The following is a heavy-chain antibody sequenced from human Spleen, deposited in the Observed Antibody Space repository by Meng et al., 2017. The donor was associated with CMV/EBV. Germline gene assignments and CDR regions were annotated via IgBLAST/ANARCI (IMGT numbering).Heavy chain of an antibody. V-gene: IGHV3-7*01. CDR1: GFTFSRYW. CDR3: ARDYDFCSGPNYGLDV. CDR2: INLDGSAK. J-gene: IGHJ6*02. D-gene: IGHD3-3*01. Sequence: SCAASGFTFSRYWMTWVRQDPGKGLEWVANINLDGSAKYYVDSVKGRFTLSRDNAKNSLYLQMNSLRVEDTVVYYCARDYDFCSGPNYGLDVWCQGTTVTVSS.